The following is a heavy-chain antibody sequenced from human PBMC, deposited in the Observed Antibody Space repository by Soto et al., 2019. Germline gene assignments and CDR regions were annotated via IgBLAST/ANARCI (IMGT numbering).Heavy chain of an antibody. CDR1: GGTFSSYT. J-gene: IGHJ4*02. V-gene: IGHV1-69*02. D-gene: IGHD3-22*01. Sequence: SVKVSCKASGGTFSSYTISWVRQAPGQGLEWMGRIIPILGIANYAQKFQGRVTITADKSTSTAYMELSSLRSEDTAVYYCARASNYYDSSGYLDYWGKGSLVTVSS. CDR2: IIPILGIA. CDR3: ARASNYYDSSGYLDY.